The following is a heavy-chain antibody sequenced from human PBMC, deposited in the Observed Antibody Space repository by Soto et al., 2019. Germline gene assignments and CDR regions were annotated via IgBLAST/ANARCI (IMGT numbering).Heavy chain of an antibody. V-gene: IGHV3-23*01. CDR3: AKDLWADYYDSSGTPGWFDP. D-gene: IGHD3-22*01. J-gene: IGHJ5*02. CDR1: GITFSSYA. CDR2: ISGSGGST. Sequence: EVQLLESGGDLIQPGGSLRLSCVASGITFSSYAMSWVRQAPGKGLEWVSAISGSGGSTYYADSVKGRFTISRDNSKNTLYLQMNSLRAEDTAVYYCAKDLWADYYDSSGTPGWFDPWGQGTLVTVSS.